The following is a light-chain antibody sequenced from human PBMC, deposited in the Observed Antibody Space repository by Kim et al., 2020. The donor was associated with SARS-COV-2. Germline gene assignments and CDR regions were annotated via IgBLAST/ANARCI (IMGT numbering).Light chain of an antibody. J-gene: IGKJ4*01. CDR2: ATS. CDR1: QDISNS. CDR3: QQYYSHPLT. V-gene: IGKV1-NL1*01. Sequence: ASVGDRLTLTCRGSQDISNSLAWYQQKPGKAPKLLLSATSKLERGVPSRFSGSGSGTTYTLTISNLQPEDFATYYCQQYYSHPLTFGGGTKVDIK.